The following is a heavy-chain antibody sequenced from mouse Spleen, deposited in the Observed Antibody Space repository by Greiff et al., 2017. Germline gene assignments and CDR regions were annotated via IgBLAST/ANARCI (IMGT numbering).Heavy chain of an antibody. V-gene: IGHV5-9-3*01. Sequence: EVQLVESGGGLVKPGGSLKLSCAASGFTFSSYAMSWVRQTPEKRLEWVATISSGGSYTYYPDSVKGRFTISRDNAKNTLYLQMSSLRSEDTAMYYCARTGTGFDYWGQGTTRTVSS. D-gene: IGHD4-1*01. CDR1: GFTFSSYA. CDR3: ARTGTGFDY. J-gene: IGHJ2*01. CDR2: ISSGGSYT.